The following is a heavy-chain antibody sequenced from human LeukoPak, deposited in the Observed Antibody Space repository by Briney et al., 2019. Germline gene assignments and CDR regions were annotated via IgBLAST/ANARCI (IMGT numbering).Heavy chain of an antibody. Sequence: PSETLSLTCAVYGGSFSGYYWSWIRQPPGKGLEWIGEINHSGSTNYNPSLKSRVTISVDTSKNQFSLKLSSVTAADTAVYYCARGLRGWYYYDSSGYSHFDYWGQGTLVTVSS. CDR3: ARGLRGWYYYDSSGYSHFDY. CDR2: INHSGST. D-gene: IGHD3-22*01. CDR1: GGSFSGYY. J-gene: IGHJ4*02. V-gene: IGHV4-34*01.